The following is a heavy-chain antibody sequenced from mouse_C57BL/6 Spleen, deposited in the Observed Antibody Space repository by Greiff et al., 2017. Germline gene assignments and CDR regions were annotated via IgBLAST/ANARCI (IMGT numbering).Heavy chain of an antibody. CDR3: ARSGTTVVEYYFGY. V-gene: IGHV1-80*01. Sequence: VQLQQSGAELVKPGASVKISCKASGYAFSSYWLNWVKQRPGKGLEWIGQIYPGDGDTNYNGKFKGKATLTADKSSSTAYMQLSSLTSEDSAVYFCARSGTTVVEYYFGYWGQGTTLTVSS. CDR1: GYAFSSYW. D-gene: IGHD1-1*01. CDR2: IYPGDGDT. J-gene: IGHJ2*01.